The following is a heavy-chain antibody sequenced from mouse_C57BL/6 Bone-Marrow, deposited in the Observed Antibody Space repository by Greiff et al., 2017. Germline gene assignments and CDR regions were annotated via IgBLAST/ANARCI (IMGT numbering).Heavy chain of an antibody. J-gene: IGHJ1*03. CDR1: GYTFTSYW. CDR2: IHPNSGST. V-gene: IGHV1-64*01. CDR3: AREGHYCGSRLDWYFDV. Sequence: QVQLQQPGAELVKPGASVKLSCKASGYTFTSYWMHWVKQRPGQGLEWIGMIHPNSGSTNYNEKFKSKATLTVDKSSSTAYMPLSSLTSEDSAVYYCAREGHYCGSRLDWYFDVWGTGTTVTVSS. D-gene: IGHD1-1*01.